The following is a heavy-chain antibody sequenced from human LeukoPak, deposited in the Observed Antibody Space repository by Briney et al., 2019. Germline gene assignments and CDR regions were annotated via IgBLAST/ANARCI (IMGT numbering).Heavy chain of an antibody. J-gene: IGHJ4*02. CDR2: IYPGDSDT. CDR3: ARAPGLATATDY. D-gene: IGHD2-15*01. V-gene: IGHV5-51*01. CDR1: GYSFTNYW. Sequence: GESMKISCKCSGYSFTNYWIGWVRQMPGKGLEWMGIIYPGDSDTRYSPSFQGQVTISADMSINTAYLQWSSLKASDTAMYYCARAPGLATATDYWGQGTLVTVSS.